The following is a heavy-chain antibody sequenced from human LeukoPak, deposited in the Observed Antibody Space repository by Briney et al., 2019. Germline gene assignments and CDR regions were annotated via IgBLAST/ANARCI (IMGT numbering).Heavy chain of an antibody. V-gene: IGHV3-7*01. CDR1: GFTFSSYW. D-gene: IGHD3-10*01. J-gene: IGHJ4*02. CDR2: IKQDGSEK. Sequence: GGSLRLSCAASGFTFSSYWMSWVRQAPGKGLEWVANIKQDGSEKYYVDSVKGRFTISRDNAKNSLYLQMNSLRAEDTAVYYCARDLRLLWFREKGDYWGQGTLVTVSS. CDR3: ARDLRLLWFREKGDY.